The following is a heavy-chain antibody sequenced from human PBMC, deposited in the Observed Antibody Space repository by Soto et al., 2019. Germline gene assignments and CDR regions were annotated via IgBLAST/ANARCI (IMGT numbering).Heavy chain of an antibody. CDR2: IKKDGSEK. CDR3: ASDTDYYGEFDY. Sequence: EVQLVESGGGLVQPGGSLRLSCAASGFTFSSYWMSWVRQAPGKGLEWVANIKKDGSEKYYVDSVKGRFTISRDNAKNSLYLQMNSLSAEDTAVYYCASDTDYYGEFDYWGQGTLFTVSS. D-gene: IGHD3-10*01. CDR1: GFTFSSYW. V-gene: IGHV3-7*03. J-gene: IGHJ4*02.